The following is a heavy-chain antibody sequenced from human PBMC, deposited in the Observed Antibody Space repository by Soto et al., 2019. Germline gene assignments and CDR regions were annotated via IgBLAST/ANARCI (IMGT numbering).Heavy chain of an antibody. J-gene: IGHJ5*02. D-gene: IGHD3-3*01. V-gene: IGHV3-33*01. CDR3: ARDLGTYYDFWSADMGTDWFDP. CDR1: GFTFSSYG. CDR2: IWYDGSNK. Sequence: GGSLRLSCAASGFTFSSYGMHWVRQAPGKGLEWVAVIWYDGSNKYYANSVKGRFTISRSNSKNMLYLQMNSLRAEDTAVYYCARDLGTYYDFWSADMGTDWFDPWGQGTLVTVSS.